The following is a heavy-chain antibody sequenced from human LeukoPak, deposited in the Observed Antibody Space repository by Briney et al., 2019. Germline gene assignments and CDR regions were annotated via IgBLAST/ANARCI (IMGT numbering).Heavy chain of an antibody. Sequence: GGSLRLSCAASGFTFSSYAMSWVRQAPGKGLEWVSAISGSGGSTYYADSVKGWFTISRDNSKNTLYLQMNSLRAEDTAVYYCAKTRGIKLWLRGAFDIWGQGTMVTVSS. CDR1: GFTFSSYA. CDR2: ISGSGGST. D-gene: IGHD5-18*01. V-gene: IGHV3-23*01. J-gene: IGHJ3*02. CDR3: AKTRGIKLWLRGAFDI.